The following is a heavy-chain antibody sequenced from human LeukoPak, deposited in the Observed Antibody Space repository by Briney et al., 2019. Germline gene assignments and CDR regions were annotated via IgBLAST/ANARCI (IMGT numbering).Heavy chain of an antibody. Sequence: KPSETLSLTCTVSGGSISSSSYYWGWIRQPPGKGLERIGSIYYSGSTYYNPSLKSRVTISVDTSKNQFSLKLSSVTAADTAVYYCAREAYYYDSSGMVDYWGQGTLVTVSS. J-gene: IGHJ4*02. V-gene: IGHV4-39*07. CDR2: IYYSGST. CDR3: AREAYYYDSSGMVDY. D-gene: IGHD3-22*01. CDR1: GGSISSSSYY.